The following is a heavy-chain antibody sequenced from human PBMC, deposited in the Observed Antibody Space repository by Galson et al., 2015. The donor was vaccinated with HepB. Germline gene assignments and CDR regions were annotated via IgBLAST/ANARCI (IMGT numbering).Heavy chain of an antibody. CDR2: TYYRSKFYN. CDR3: ARVRQLGQGFHY. Sequence: CAISGDSVSNNNVGWNRIRQSPSRGLEWLGRTYYRSKFYNDCAESVKSRITINPDTSKNQISLQLNSVTPEDTAVYYCARVRQLGQGFHYWGQGTLVTVSS. CDR1: GDSVSNNNVG. V-gene: IGHV6-1*01. D-gene: IGHD3-10*01. J-gene: IGHJ4*02.